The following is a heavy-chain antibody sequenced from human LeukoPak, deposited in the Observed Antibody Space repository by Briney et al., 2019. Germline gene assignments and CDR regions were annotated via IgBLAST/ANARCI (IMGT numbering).Heavy chain of an antibody. Sequence: SETLSLTCTVSGGSINSSSYYWGWVRQPPGKGLEWIGYIYHSGSTYYNPSLKSRVTISVGRSKNQFSLKLSSVTAADTAVYYCARDLGIVGATIAFDIWGQGTMVTVSS. CDR3: ARDLGIVGATIAFDI. D-gene: IGHD1-26*01. CDR1: GGSINSSSYY. J-gene: IGHJ3*02. V-gene: IGHV4-39*07. CDR2: IYHSGST.